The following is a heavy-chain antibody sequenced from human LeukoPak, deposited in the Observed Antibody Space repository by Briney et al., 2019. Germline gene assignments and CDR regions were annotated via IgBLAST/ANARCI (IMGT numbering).Heavy chain of an antibody. Sequence: PGGSLRLSCAASGFTFSSYAMSWVRQAPGKGLEGVSAISGSGGSTYYADSVKGRFTISRDNSKNTLYLQMNSLRAEDTAVYYCAKDPRRDGYNSKLDYWGQGTLVTVSS. J-gene: IGHJ4*02. D-gene: IGHD5-24*01. V-gene: IGHV3-23*01. CDR2: ISGSGGST. CDR1: GFTFSSYA. CDR3: AKDPRRDGYNSKLDY.